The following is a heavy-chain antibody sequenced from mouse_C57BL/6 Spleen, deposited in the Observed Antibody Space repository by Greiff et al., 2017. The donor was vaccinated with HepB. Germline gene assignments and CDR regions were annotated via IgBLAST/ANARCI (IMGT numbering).Heavy chain of an antibody. D-gene: IGHD3-1*01. CDR1: GFTFSDYG. J-gene: IGHJ1*03. Sequence: DVQLVESGGGLVKPGGSLKLSCAASGFTFSDYGMHWVRQAPEKGLEWVAYISSGSSTIYYADTVKGRFTISRDNAKNTLFLQMTSLRSEDTAMYYCARGPRLGDWYFDVWGTGTTVTVSS. V-gene: IGHV5-17*01. CDR2: ISSGSSTI. CDR3: ARGPRLGDWYFDV.